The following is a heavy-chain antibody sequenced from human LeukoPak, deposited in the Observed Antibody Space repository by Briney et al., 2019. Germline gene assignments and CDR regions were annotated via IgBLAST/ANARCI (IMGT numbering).Heavy chain of an antibody. D-gene: IGHD3-10*01. CDR2: MNPNSGNT. Sequence: GASVKVSCKASGYTFTSYGISWVRQAPGQGLEWMGWMNPNSGNTGYAQKFQGRVTMTRNTSISTAYMELSSLRSEDTAVYYCARRLLWFGEVAYDYWGQGTLVTVSS. J-gene: IGHJ4*02. V-gene: IGHV1-8*02. CDR3: ARRLLWFGEVAYDY. CDR1: GYTFTSYG.